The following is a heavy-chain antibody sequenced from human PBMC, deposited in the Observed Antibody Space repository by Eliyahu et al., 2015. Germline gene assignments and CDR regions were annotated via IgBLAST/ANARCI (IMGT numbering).Heavy chain of an antibody. Sequence: QVQLQQWGAGLLKPSEXLSLPXAVXGEXXXXXYWTWIRQSPGKGLGWIGEIIHSGSTNYNPSLKSRVTISVDTSKNQFSLKLRSVTAADTAVYYCARGLSNGYLYYYSYMDVWGKGTTVTVSS. CDR1: GEXXXXXY. CDR3: ARGLSNGYLYYYSYMDV. J-gene: IGHJ6*03. D-gene: IGHD3-22*01. CDR2: IIHSGST. V-gene: IGHV4-34*01.